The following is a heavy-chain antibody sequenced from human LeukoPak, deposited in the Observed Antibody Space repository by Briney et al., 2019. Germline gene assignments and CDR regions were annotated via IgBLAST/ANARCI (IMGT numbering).Heavy chain of an antibody. J-gene: IGHJ4*02. CDR3: TRDSAVHYYDSSGYGY. V-gene: IGHV3-49*04. D-gene: IGHD3-22*01. CDR2: VRSKAYGGTT. CDR1: GFTFGDYA. Sequence: GGSLRLSYTASGFTFGDYAMSWVRQAPGKGLEWVGFVRSKAYGGTTEYAASVKGRFTISRDDSKSIAYLQMNSLKTEDTAVYYCTRDSAVHYYDSSGYGYWGQGTLVTVSS.